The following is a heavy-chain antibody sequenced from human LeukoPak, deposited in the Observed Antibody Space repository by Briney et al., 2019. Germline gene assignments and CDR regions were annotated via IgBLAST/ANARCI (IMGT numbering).Heavy chain of an antibody. V-gene: IGHV1-69*01. CDR1: GGTFSSYA. Sequence: SVKVSCRASGGTFSSYAISWVRQAPGQGLEWMGGIIPIFGTANYAQKFQGRVTITADESTSTAYMELSSLRSEDTAVYYCARGGGRYCSSTSCYYYGMDVWGKGTTVTVSS. J-gene: IGHJ6*04. CDR3: ARGGGRYCSSTSCYYYGMDV. CDR2: IIPIFGTA. D-gene: IGHD2-2*01.